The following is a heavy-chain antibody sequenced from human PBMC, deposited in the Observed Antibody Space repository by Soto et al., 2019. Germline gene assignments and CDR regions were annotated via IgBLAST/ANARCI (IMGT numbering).Heavy chain of an antibody. CDR3: ARERATTGWCDY. J-gene: IGHJ4*02. CDR1: GGTFSSYA. D-gene: IGHD4-17*01. Sequence: QVQLVQSGAEVKKPGSSVKVSCKASGGTFSSYAISWVRQAPGQGLEWMGGIIPIFGTANYAQKFQGRVTNTADESTRTAYTEPSSLRSEATAVYDCARERATTGWCDYWGQGTLGTVAA. V-gene: IGHV1-69*01. CDR2: IIPIFGTA.